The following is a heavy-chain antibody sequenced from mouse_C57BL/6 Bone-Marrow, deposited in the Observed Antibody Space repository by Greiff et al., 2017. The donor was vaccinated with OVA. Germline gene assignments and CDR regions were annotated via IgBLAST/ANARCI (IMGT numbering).Heavy chain of an antibody. Sequence: DVKLQESGPGLVKPSQSLSLTCSVTGYSITSGYYWNWIRQFPGNKLEWMGYISYDGSNNYNPSLKNRISITRDTSKNQFFLKLNSVTTEDTATYYCARGGYSNSDYWGQGTTLTVSS. D-gene: IGHD2-5*01. J-gene: IGHJ2*01. CDR3: ARGGYSNSDY. CDR2: ISYDGSN. V-gene: IGHV3-6*01. CDR1: GYSITSGYY.